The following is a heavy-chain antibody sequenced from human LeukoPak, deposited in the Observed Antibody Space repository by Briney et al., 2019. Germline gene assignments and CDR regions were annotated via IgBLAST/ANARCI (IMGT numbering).Heavy chain of an antibody. CDR1: GGTFSSYA. CDR2: IIPIFGTA. V-gene: IGHV1-69*01. D-gene: IGHD3-3*01. CDR3: AWGGLRFLEWLEFDY. J-gene: IGHJ4*02. Sequence: ASVKVSCKSSGGTFSSYAISWVRQAPGQGLEWMGGIIPIFGTANYAQKFQGRVTITADESTSTAYMELSSLRSKDTAVYYCAWGGLRFLEWLEFDYWGQGTLVTVSS.